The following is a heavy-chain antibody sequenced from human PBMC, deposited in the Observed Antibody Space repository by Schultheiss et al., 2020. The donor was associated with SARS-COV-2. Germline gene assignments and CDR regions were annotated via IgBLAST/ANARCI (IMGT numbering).Heavy chain of an antibody. Sequence: GGSLRLSCTASGFTFGDYAMSWFRQAPGKGLEWVSGIGSDGSAIYYGGSVEGRFTISRDNSKNTLYLQMNSLRAEDTAVYYCASSPAFWSGWYWYFDLWGRGTRGTVS. CDR3: ASSPAFWSGWYWYFDL. J-gene: IGHJ2*01. CDR1: GFTFGDYA. V-gene: IGHV3-23*02. CDR2: IGSDGSAI. D-gene: IGHD3-3*01.